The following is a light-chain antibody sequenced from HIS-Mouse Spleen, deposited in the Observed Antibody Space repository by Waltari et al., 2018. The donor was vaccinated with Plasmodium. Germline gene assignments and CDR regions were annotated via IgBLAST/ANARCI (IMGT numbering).Light chain of an antibody. CDR1: QSVSSN. V-gene: IGKV3-15*01. CDR2: GAS. CDR3: QQYNNWSFT. J-gene: IGKJ3*01. Sequence: EIVMTQSPATLSLSPGERATLSCRASQSVSSNLAWYQQKPGQAPRLLIYGASTRATGIPARFSGSGSGTEFTLNISSLQSEDFAVYYCQQYNNWSFTFGPGTKVDIK.